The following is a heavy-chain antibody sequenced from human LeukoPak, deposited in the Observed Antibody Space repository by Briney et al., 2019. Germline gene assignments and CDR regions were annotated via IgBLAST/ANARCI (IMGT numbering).Heavy chain of an antibody. CDR3: ARDSSHYYGSGRVPYMDV. J-gene: IGHJ6*03. D-gene: IGHD3-10*01. CDR2: IYYSGST. CDR1: GGSISSYY. V-gene: IGHV4-59*01. Sequence: PSETLSLTCTVSGGSISSYYWSWIRQPPGKGLEWIGYIYYSGSTNYNPSLKSRVTISVDTSKNQFSLKLSSVTAADTAVYYCARDSSHYYGSGRVPYMDVWGKGTTVTIPS.